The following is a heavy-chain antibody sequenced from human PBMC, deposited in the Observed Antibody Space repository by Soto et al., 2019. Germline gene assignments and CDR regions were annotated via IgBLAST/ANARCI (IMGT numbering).Heavy chain of an antibody. CDR2: IIPIFGTA. D-gene: IGHD3-22*01. Sequence: QVQPVQSGAEVRKPGSSVKVSCKASGGTFSRHAISWVRQAPGQGREWMGVIIPIFGTAIHAQKCQGRVTIIADESTSPVYMELSSLRSEDTAMYYCGRGWGYDSNDYCYAYWGQGTLVIVSS. CDR3: GRGWGYDSNDYCYAY. J-gene: IGHJ4*02. V-gene: IGHV1-69*01. CDR1: GGTFSRHA.